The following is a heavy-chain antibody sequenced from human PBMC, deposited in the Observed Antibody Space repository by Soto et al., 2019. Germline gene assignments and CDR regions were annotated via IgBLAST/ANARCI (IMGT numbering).Heavy chain of an antibody. J-gene: IGHJ4*02. Sequence: VASVKVSCKASGYTFTSYAMHWVRQAPGQRLEWMGWINAGNGNTKYSQKFQGRVTITRDTSASTAYMELSSLRSEDTAVYYCARSRPVPAATGYWGKGTLVTVSS. CDR1: GYTFTSYA. CDR3: ARSRPVPAATGY. V-gene: IGHV1-3*01. D-gene: IGHD2-2*01. CDR2: INAGNGNT.